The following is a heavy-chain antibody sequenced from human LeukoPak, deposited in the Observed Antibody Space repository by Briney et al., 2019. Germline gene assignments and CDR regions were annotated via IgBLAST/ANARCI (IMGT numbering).Heavy chain of an antibody. J-gene: IGHJ4*02. CDR2: INHSGST. CDR3: ARGRAGALYFDY. V-gene: IGHV4-34*01. Sequence: SETLSLTCAVYVGSFSGYYWSWIRQPPGKGLEWIGEINHSGSTNYNPSLKSRVTISVDTSKNQFSLMLSSVTAADTAVYYCARGRAGALYFDYWGQGTLVTVSS. D-gene: IGHD4-17*01. CDR1: VGSFSGYY.